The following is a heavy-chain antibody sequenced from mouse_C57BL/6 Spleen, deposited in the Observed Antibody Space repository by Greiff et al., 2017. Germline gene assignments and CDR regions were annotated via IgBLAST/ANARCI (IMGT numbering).Heavy chain of an antibody. CDR3: ARSGSSVDY. J-gene: IGHJ2*01. V-gene: IGHV1-80*01. CDR1: GYAFSSYW. Sequence: QFQLQQSGAELVKPGASVKISCKASGYAFSSYWMNWLKQRPGKGLGWIGQIYPGDGDTNYNGKFKGKATLTADKSSSTAYMQLSSLTSEDSAVYFCARSGSSVDYWGQGTTLTVSS. D-gene: IGHD3-2*02. CDR2: IYPGDGDT.